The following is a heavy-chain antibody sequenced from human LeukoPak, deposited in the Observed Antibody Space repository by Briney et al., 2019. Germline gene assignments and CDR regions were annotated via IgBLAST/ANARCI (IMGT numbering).Heavy chain of an antibody. D-gene: IGHD3-10*01. CDR1: GGSISSYY. J-gene: IGHJ5*02. CDR2: IYYSGST. Sequence: PSETLSLTCTVSGGSISSYYWSWIRQPPGKGLEWIGYIYYSGSTNYNPSLKSRVTISVDTSKNQFSLKLSSVTAADTAVYYCARGGNYGSGSYYYGDWFDPWGQGTLVTVSS. CDR3: ARGGNYGSGSYYYGDWFDP. V-gene: IGHV4-59*01.